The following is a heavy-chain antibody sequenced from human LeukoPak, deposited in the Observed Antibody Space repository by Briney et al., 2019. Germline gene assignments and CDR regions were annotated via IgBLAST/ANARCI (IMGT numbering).Heavy chain of an antibody. Sequence: ASVKVSCKASGYTFTSYAMHWVRQAPGQRLEWMGWINAGNGNTKYSQKFQGRVTITRDTSASTAYMELSSLRSEDTAVYYCAREVPGRYFDWSTTNYFDYWGQGTLVTVSS. CDR3: AREVPGRYFDWSTTNYFDY. CDR2: INAGNGNT. J-gene: IGHJ4*02. CDR1: GYTFTSYA. V-gene: IGHV1-3*01. D-gene: IGHD3-9*01.